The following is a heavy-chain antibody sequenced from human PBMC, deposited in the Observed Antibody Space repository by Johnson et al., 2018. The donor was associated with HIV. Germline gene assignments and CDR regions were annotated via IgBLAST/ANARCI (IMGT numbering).Heavy chain of an antibody. CDR3: ARRMVQGVIITSGAFDI. J-gene: IGHJ3*02. CDR1: GFTFSSYG. Sequence: QVQLVESGGGVVQPGRSLRLSCAASGFTFSSYGMHWVHQAPGKGLEWVAVISYDGGNKYYADSVKGRFTISRDNSKNTLYLQMNSLRAEDTAVYYCARRMVQGVIITSGAFDIWGQGTMVTVSS. CDR2: ISYDGGNK. V-gene: IGHV3-30*03. D-gene: IGHD3-10*01.